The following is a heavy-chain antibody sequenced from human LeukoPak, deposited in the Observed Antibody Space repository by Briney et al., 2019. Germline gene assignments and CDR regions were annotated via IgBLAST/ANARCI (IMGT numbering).Heavy chain of an antibody. CDR3: ARDRVMITFGGVIVIDAFDI. V-gene: IGHV1-2*02. D-gene: IGHD3-16*02. J-gene: IGHJ3*02. CDR1: GYTFTGYY. Sequence: ASVKVSCKASGYTFTGYYMHWVRQAPGQGLEWMGWINPNSGGTNYAQKFQGRVTMTRDTSISTAYMELSRLRSDDTAVYYCARDRVMITFGGVIVIDAFDIWGQGTMVTVSS. CDR2: INPNSGGT.